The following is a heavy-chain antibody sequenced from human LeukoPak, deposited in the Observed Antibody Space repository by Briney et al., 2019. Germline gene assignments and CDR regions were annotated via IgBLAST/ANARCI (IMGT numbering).Heavy chain of an antibody. Sequence: GTSLRLSCAASGFTFSSYSMNWVRQAPGKGLEWVSSISSSSSYIYYADSVKGRFTISRDNAKNSLYLQMNSLRAEDTAVYYCARVVGGDYYFDYWGQGTLVTVSS. CDR1: GFTFSSYS. D-gene: IGHD1-26*01. CDR3: ARVVGGDYYFDY. J-gene: IGHJ4*02. CDR2: ISSSSSYI. V-gene: IGHV3-21*01.